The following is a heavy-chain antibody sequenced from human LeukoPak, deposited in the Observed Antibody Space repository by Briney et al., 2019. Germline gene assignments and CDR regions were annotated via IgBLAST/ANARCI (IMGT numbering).Heavy chain of an antibody. V-gene: IGHV3-23*01. D-gene: IGHD2-15*01. CDR3: ARDRCSGGSCYGYYYGMDV. CDR2: ISNSGGTT. CDR1: GFTFPYYA. Sequence: GGSLRLSCAASGFTFPYYAMNWVRQAPGKGLQWVSGISNSGGTTYYADSVKGRFTISRDNSKDTMFLQMNSLRAEDTAVYYCARDRCSGGSCYGYYYGMDVWGQGTTVTVSS. J-gene: IGHJ6*02.